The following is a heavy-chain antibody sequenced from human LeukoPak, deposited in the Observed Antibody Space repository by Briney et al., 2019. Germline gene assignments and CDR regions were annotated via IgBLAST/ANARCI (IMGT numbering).Heavy chain of an antibody. CDR2: MYYSGST. J-gene: IGHJ4*02. D-gene: IGHD2-15*01. V-gene: IGHV4-59*01. Sequence: PSETLSLTCTVSGGSISSYYWSWIRQPPGKGLEWIGYMYYSGSTKYNPSLTSRVTISVDTSKNQFSLKLSSVTAADTAVYYCASFPPEYCSGGSCYSWGQGTLVTVSS. CDR1: GGSISSYY. CDR3: ASFPPEYCSGGSCYS.